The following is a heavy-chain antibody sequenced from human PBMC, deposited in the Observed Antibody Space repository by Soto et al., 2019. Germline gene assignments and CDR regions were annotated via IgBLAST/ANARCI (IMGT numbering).Heavy chain of an antibody. V-gene: IGHV3-21*01. CDR2: ISSSSSYI. CDR1: GFTFSSYS. Sequence: EVQLVESGGGLVKPGGSLRLSCAASGFTFSSYSMNWVRQAPGKGLEWVSSISSSSSYIYYADSVKGRFTISRDKAKNSLYLQMNSLRAEDTAVYYCARLGSSWFFDPWGQGTLVTVSS. CDR3: ARLGSSWFFDP. D-gene: IGHD6-13*01. J-gene: IGHJ5*02.